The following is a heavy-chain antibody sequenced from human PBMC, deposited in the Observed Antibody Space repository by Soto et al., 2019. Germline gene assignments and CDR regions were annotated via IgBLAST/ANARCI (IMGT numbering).Heavy chain of an antibody. D-gene: IGHD2-15*01. V-gene: IGHV4-39*01. Sequence: QVQLHESGPGLVKPLETLSLNCTVSGVSIRSSSYSWAWIRQSPDKRLDWIVTLYYGGGIYYSPYLKSRPSTSLDTSNNQYSLKLTSVTAADTALYFCASFYCRGANCYSGRGRNFDYWGQGTLVAVSS. CDR2: LYYGGGI. J-gene: IGHJ4*02. CDR1: GVSIRSSSYS. CDR3: ASFYCRGANCYSGRGRNFDY.